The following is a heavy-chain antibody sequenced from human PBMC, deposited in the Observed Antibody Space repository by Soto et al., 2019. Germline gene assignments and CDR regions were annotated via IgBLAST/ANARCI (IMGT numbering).Heavy chain of an antibody. CDR1: GFTFTSNG. D-gene: IGHD3-22*01. J-gene: IGHJ6*02. V-gene: IGHV3-30*18. Sequence: QVQLVESGGGVVQPGRSLRLSCAASGFTFTSNGMHWVRQAPGKGLEWVAVISFDGSNKYYADSVKGRFTISRDNSKNTLFMQLNSLRAAATAVFYCAKGRYYDLYGLDVWGQGTTVTVAS. CDR2: ISFDGSNK. CDR3: AKGRYYDLYGLDV.